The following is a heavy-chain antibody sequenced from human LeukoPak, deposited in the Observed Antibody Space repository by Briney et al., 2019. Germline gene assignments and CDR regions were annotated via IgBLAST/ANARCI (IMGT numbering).Heavy chain of an antibody. CDR3: TPAAYYYDSSGYGGDY. Sequence: PGGSLRLSCAASGFTFSNAWMSWVRQAPGKGLEWVGLIKSKTDGGTTDYAAPVKGRFTISRDDSKNTLYLQMNSLKTEDTAVYYCTPAAYYYDSSGYGGDYWGQGTLVTVSS. D-gene: IGHD3-22*01. V-gene: IGHV3-15*01. CDR1: GFTFSNAW. J-gene: IGHJ4*02. CDR2: IKSKTDGGTT.